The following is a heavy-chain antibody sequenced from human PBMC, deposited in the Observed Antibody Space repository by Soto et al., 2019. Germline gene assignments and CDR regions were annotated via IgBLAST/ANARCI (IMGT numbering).Heavy chain of an antibody. V-gene: IGHV3-21*01. J-gene: IGHJ6*02. CDR3: ARDRGYDAHDYYYNAMDV. D-gene: IGHD2-15*01. CDR1: GFTFRTYT. Sequence: EVQLVESGGGLVKPGGSLRLSCVASGFTFRTYTINWVRQAPGKGLEWVSGIRGFSPYTFYAESVKGRFTISRDNAKNSLYLQMNSLGVEDTAVYYCARDRGYDAHDYYYNAMDVSGQGTTVTVSS. CDR2: IRGFSPYT.